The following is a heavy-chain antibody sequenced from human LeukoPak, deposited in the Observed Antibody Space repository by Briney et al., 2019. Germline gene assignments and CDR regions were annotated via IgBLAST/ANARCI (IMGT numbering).Heavy chain of an antibody. V-gene: IGHV1-2*02. D-gene: IGHD4-17*01. Sequence: SVTVSCMPSGYTFNDYYINWVRQAPGHGSEWMGWINPKIGETKYAQKLEGRVTMTRDTSISTAYMDLSRRKSADSAVYYCARAGRTRNMYGEYVVLFDYWGRGTLVTVSS. J-gene: IGHJ4*02. CDR2: INPKIGET. CDR1: GYTFNDYY. CDR3: ARAGRTRNMYGEYVVLFDY.